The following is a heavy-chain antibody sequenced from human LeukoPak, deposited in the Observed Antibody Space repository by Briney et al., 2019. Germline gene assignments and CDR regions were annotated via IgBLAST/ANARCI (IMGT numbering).Heavy chain of an antibody. Sequence: GGSLRLFCAASGFTFSSYAMSWVRQAPGKGLEWVSAISGSGGGTYYADSVKGRFTISRDNSKNTLYLQMNSLRAEDTAVYYCAKDRAPGIAGYYFDYWGQGTLVTVSS. V-gene: IGHV3-23*01. CDR2: ISGSGGGT. D-gene: IGHD6-13*01. J-gene: IGHJ4*02. CDR3: AKDRAPGIAGYYFDY. CDR1: GFTFSSYA.